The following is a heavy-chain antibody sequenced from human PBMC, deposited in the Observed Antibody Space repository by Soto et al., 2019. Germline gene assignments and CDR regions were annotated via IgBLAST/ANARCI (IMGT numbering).Heavy chain of an antibody. CDR1: EFTFSSYT. V-gene: IGHV3-48*02. J-gene: IGHJ6*02. CDR3: ARGDYGMDV. CDR2: ISSSSSTV. Sequence: EVQLVESGGGLVQPGGSLRLSCAASEFTFSSYTMNWVGQAPGKGLEWVSYISSSSSTVYYADSGKGRFTISRDSAKNSLYLQMNSLRDEDTAVYYCARGDYGMDVWGQGTTVTVSS.